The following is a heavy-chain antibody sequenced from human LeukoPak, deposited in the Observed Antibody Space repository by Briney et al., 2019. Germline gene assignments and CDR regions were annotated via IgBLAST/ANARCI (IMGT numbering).Heavy chain of an antibody. Sequence: GGSLRLSCAASGFTFSIYAMSWVRQAPGKGLEWVSAISGSGGSTYYADSVKGRFTISRDNSKNTLYLQMNSLRAEDTAVYYCAKDAPIAVAGTGNPYYYGMDVWGQGTTVTVSS. CDR2: ISGSGGST. V-gene: IGHV3-23*01. CDR3: AKDAPIAVAGTGNPYYYGMDV. J-gene: IGHJ6*02. D-gene: IGHD6-19*01. CDR1: GFTFSIYA.